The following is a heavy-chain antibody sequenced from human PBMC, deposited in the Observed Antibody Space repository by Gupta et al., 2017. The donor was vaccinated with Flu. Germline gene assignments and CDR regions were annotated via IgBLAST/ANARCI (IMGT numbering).Heavy chain of an antibody. CDR3: ARLLQTAAAST. J-gene: IGHJ4*02. V-gene: IGHV4-39*02. Sequence: QLLLQESGPGLVKPSETLSLMCTVSGDSISSCDYYWGWLRRPPGKGLEWIGTIYYDGTAYYNPSLKSRVTMSIDTSKNHFSLNLRSVTAADTAVFYCARLLQTAAASTWGRGTLVTVSS. D-gene: IGHD6-13*01. CDR2: IYYDGTA. CDR1: GDSISSCDYY.